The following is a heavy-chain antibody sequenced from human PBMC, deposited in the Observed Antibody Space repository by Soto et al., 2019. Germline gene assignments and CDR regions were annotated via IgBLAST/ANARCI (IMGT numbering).Heavy chain of an antibody. D-gene: IGHD2-15*01. CDR1: GGTFSSYA. Sequence: VASVKVSCKASGGTFSSYAISWVRQAPGQGLEWMGGIIPIFGTANYAQKFQGRVTITADESTSTAYMELSSLRSEDTAVYYCARGIRPWQPEIPGLFSTQNVRFDYWGQGTLVTVSS. CDR3: ARGIRPWQPEIPGLFSTQNVRFDY. J-gene: IGHJ4*02. V-gene: IGHV1-69*13. CDR2: IIPIFGTA.